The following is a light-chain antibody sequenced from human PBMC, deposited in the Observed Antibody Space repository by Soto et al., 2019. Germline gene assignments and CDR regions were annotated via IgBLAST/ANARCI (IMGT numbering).Light chain of an antibody. V-gene: IGKV1-27*01. CDR3: QKYDTVPWA. J-gene: IGKJ1*01. Sequence: DIQMTQSPSSLSASLGDRVTITCRASQGINKYVAWYQQKQGKVPKLLIYAASSLQSGVPSRFSGSGSGTDFTLTISSLQPEDVATYYCQKYDTVPWAFGQGTKVDIK. CDR2: AAS. CDR1: QGINKY.